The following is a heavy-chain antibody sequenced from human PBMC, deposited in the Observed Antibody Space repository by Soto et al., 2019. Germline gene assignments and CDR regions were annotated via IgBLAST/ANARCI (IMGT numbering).Heavy chain of an antibody. CDR2: IYPGDSDT. D-gene: IGHD3-22*01. J-gene: IGHJ6*02. Sequence: PGESLKISCKGSGYSFTSYWIGWVRQMPGKGLEWMGIIYPGDSDTRYSPSFQGQVTISADKSISTAYLQWSSLKASDTAMYYCARQTYYDSSGYYYYYGMDVRGQGTTVTVSS. V-gene: IGHV5-51*01. CDR1: GYSFTSYW. CDR3: ARQTYYDSSGYYYYYGMDV.